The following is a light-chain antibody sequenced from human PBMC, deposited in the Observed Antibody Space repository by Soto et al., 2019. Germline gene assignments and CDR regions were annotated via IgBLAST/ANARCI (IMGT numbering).Light chain of an antibody. CDR3: SSYSNTSTLYV. Sequence: QSVLAQPASVSGFPGQSITISCTGTSKDVGGYNYVSWYQKHPGKAPKLKIYDVNKRPSGVSNRFSGSKSGNTASLTISEIQAEDEADYYCSSYSNTSTLYVFGTGTRSPS. CDR1: SKDVGGYNY. V-gene: IGLV2-14*01. CDR2: DVN. J-gene: IGLJ1*01.